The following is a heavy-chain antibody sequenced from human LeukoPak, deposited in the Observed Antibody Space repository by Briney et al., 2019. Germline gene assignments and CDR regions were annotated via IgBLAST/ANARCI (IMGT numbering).Heavy chain of an antibody. CDR1: GGSIRGSY. D-gene: IGHD4-23*01. J-gene: IGHJ5*01. V-gene: IGHV4-59*01. Sequence: SETLSLTCTVSGGSIRGSYWAWIRQPPGKGLEWIGYLYYSASSNYNPSLKSRATISGDMSKNQLSLNLTSVTAADTAVYYCVRGKYHGGWFDSWGQGALVTVSS. CDR3: VRGKYHGGWFDS. CDR2: LYYSASS.